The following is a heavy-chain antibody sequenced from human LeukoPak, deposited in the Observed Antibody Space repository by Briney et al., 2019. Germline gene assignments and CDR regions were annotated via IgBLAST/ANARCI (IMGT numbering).Heavy chain of an antibody. J-gene: IGHJ4*02. CDR3: ARGAEYYDFWSGSTLYYFDY. Sequence: GGSLRLSCAASGFTFSSYEMNWVRQAPGKWLEWVSYISSSGSTIYYADSVKGRFTISRDNSKNTLYLQMNSLRAEDTAVYYCARGAEYYDFWSGSTLYYFDYWGQGTLVTVSS. D-gene: IGHD3-3*01. CDR1: GFTFSSYE. V-gene: IGHV3-48*03. CDR2: ISSSGSTI.